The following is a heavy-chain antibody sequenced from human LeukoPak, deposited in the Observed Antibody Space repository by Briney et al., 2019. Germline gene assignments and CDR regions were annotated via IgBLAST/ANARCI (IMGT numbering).Heavy chain of an antibody. D-gene: IGHD3-3*01. J-gene: IGHJ4*02. V-gene: IGHV4-30-2*02. CDR2: IYHSGST. CDR1: GGSISNGGYS. Sequence: SETLSLTCAVSGGSISNGGYSWSWIRQPPGKGLEWIGYIYHSGSTYYNPSLKSRVTISVDTSKNQFSLKLSSVTAADTAVYYCARFVVVTAVSSGYYFDYWGQGTLVTVSS. CDR3: ARFVVVTAVSSGYYFDY.